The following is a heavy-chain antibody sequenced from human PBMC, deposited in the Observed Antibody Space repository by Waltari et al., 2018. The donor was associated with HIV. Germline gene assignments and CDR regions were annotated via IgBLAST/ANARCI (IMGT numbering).Heavy chain of an antibody. V-gene: IGHV1-2*02. CDR1: GHNFSDSQ. D-gene: IGHD2-15*01. Sequence: QVQLVQSGAEVKKAGASVKVPCRASGHNFSDSQLHWVRQAPGQGLEWMGWIYPKSGDTNYAQQFQDRLTLTRDTSIATAYMELTSLDSDDTAMYFCARDQTTWYDSSGAADSWGQGTLVSVSS. CDR2: IYPKSGDT. CDR3: ARDQTTWYDSSGAADS. J-gene: IGHJ4*02.